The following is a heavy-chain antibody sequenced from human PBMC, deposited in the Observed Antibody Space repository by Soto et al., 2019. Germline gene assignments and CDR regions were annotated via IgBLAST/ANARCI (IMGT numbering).Heavy chain of an antibody. CDR1: GFSFSDYE. V-gene: IGHV3-48*03. CDR3: ARKVEAR. J-gene: IGHJ3*01. CDR2: ISSTSSPT. Sequence: GGSLRLSCEVSGFSFSDYEIYWFRQAPGKGLEWLSHISSTSSPTYYADSVKGRFTISRDNANKLLYLQMRSLRGEDTAVYYCARKVEARWGQGTMVTVSS.